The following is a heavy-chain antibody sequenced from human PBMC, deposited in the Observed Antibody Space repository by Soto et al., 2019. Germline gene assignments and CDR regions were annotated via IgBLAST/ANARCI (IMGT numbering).Heavy chain of an antibody. CDR3: AKDIVVVPAATPFAY. D-gene: IGHD2-2*01. V-gene: IGHV3-23*01. J-gene: IGHJ4*02. Sequence: EVQLLESGGGLVQPGGSLRLSCAASGFTFSSYAMSWVRQAPGKGLEWVSAISGSGGSTYYADSVKGRFTISRDNSKNTLYLQMNSLRAEDTAVYYCAKDIVVVPAATPFAYWCQGTLVTVSS. CDR1: GFTFSSYA. CDR2: ISGSGGST.